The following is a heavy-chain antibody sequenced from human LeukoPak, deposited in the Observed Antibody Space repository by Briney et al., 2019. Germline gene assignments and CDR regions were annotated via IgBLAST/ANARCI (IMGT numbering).Heavy chain of an antibody. Sequence: LETLSLTCTVSGGSISSYYWSWIRQPPGKGLEWIGEINHSGSTNYNPSLKSRVTISVDTSKNQFSLKLSSVTAADTAVYYCAREAPRVGNSYWGQGTLVTVSS. CDR1: GGSISSYY. V-gene: IGHV4-34*01. CDR2: INHSGST. D-gene: IGHD4-23*01. J-gene: IGHJ4*02. CDR3: AREAPRVGNSY.